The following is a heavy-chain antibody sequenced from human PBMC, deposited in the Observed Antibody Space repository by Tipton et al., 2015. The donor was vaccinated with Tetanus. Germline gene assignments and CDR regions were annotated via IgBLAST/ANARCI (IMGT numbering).Heavy chain of an antibody. CDR2: SWYDGTDK. CDR3: AREADCSGGRCFSGDFDT. Sequence: SLRLSCAASGFIFSSYGIHWVRQAPGKGLEWLAVSWYDGTDKYYADSVKGRFTISRDNSKNTLYRQMNSLRAEDTALYYCAREADCSGGRCFSGDFDTWGQGTQVTVSS. CDR1: GFIFSSYG. V-gene: IGHV3-33*01. J-gene: IGHJ4*02. D-gene: IGHD2-15*01.